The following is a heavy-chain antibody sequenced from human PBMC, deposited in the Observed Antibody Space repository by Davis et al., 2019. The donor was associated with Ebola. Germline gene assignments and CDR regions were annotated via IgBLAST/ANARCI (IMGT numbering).Heavy chain of an antibody. V-gene: IGHV3-23*01. Sequence: GGSLRLSCAASGLSFSSYAMSWVRQAPGKGLEWVSAISGSGGSTYCADSVKGRFTISRDNSKNTLYQQMNSLRAEDTAVYYCAKDGYYYDSSGYYSGIDYWGQGTLVTVSS. J-gene: IGHJ4*02. CDR1: GLSFSSYA. D-gene: IGHD3-22*01. CDR2: ISGSGGST. CDR3: AKDGYYYDSSGYYSGIDY.